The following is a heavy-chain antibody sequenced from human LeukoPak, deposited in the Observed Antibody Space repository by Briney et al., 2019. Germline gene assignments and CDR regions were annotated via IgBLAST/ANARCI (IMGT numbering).Heavy chain of an antibody. D-gene: IGHD3-10*01. Sequence: SVKVSCKASGLNFISSAVQWVRQARGQRLEWIGWIVGCTGNTSYAQKFQERVTITRDMSTSTVYMQLSSLRSEDTAVYYCAADGYFYGSGSPQLNYFYYGVDVWGQGTTVTVSS. V-gene: IGHV1-58*01. J-gene: IGHJ6*02. CDR3: AADGYFYGSGSPQLNYFYYGVDV. CDR2: IVGCTGNT. CDR1: GLNFISSA.